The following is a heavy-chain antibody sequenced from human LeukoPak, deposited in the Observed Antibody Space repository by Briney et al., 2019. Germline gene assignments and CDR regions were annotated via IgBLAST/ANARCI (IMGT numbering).Heavy chain of an antibody. CDR2: INSDGSST. CDR3: ARGRWGRDDYVDY. D-gene: IGHD5-24*01. V-gene: IGHV3-74*01. CDR1: GFTFCSYW. Sequence: GESLRLSCAASGFTFCSYWMHWVRQAPGKGLVWVSRINSDGSSTSYADSVEGRFTISRDNAKNTLYLQMNSLRAEDTAVYYCARGRWGRDDYVDYWGQGTLVTVSS. J-gene: IGHJ4*02.